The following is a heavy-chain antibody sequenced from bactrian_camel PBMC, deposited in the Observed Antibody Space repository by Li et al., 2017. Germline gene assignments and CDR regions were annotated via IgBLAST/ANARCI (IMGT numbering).Heavy chain of an antibody. D-gene: IGHD7*01. CDR2: ISPSSATT. J-gene: IGHJ4*01. Sequence: HVQLVESGGGSVRTGGSLRLSCAASGFTFSSYWMYWVRQAPGKVKGIEWLSSISPSSATTRYAESVKGRFTISRDNAKNVVYLQMTSLQPDDTAVYYCCTFKDWGQGTQVTVS. CDR3: CTFKD. V-gene: IGHV3S26*01. CDR1: GFTFSSYW.